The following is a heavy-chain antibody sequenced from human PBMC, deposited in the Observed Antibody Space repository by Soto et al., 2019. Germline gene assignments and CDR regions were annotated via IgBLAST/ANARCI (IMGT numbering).Heavy chain of an antibody. CDR3: ARNLGAKYGMDV. CDR2: IRSKANNYAT. D-gene: IGHD1-26*01. CDR1: GFPFSGSI. Sequence: EVQLVESGGGLVQPGGSLTLSCAGSGFPFSGSIIHWVRQAPGKGLEWVGRIRSKANNYATAFAASVQGRVTISREDSKNTAFLQMNSLKIEATAVYFCARNLGAKYGMDVWGQGTTVTVSS. V-gene: IGHV3-73*02. J-gene: IGHJ6*02.